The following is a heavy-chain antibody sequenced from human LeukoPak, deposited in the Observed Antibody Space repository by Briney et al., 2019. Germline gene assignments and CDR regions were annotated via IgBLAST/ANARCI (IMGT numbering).Heavy chain of an antibody. Sequence: ASVKVSCKASGYTFTSYGISWVRQAPGQGLEWMGWISAYNGNTNYAQKLQRRVTMTTDTSTSTAYMELRSLRSDDTAVYYCAREARGSGYDWGAHDRFDYWGQGTLVTVSS. D-gene: IGHD5-12*01. J-gene: IGHJ4*02. V-gene: IGHV1-18*01. CDR1: GYTFTSYG. CDR3: AREARGSGYDWGAHDRFDY. CDR2: ISAYNGNT.